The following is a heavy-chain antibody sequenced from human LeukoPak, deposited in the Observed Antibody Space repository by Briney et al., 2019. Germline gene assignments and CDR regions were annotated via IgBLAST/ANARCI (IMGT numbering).Heavy chain of an antibody. CDR2: IKQDGSDK. CDR1: GFTFSSYW. Sequence: GGSLRLSCAASGFTFSSYWMSWVRQAPGKGLEWVANIKQDGSDKYYVDSVKGRFTISKDNSKNTLYLQMNSLRGEDTAVYCCARPASSGWTYDAFDIWGQGTMVTVSS. V-gene: IGHV3-7*01. D-gene: IGHD6-19*01. CDR3: ARPASSGWTYDAFDI. J-gene: IGHJ3*02.